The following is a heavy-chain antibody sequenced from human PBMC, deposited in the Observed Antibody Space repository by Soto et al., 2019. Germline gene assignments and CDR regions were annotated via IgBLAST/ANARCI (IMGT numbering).Heavy chain of an antibody. V-gene: IGHV1-18*01. Sequence: QVHLVQSGAEVKKPGASVKVSCKGSGYTFTSYGITWVRQAPGQGLEWMGWISAHNGNTDYAQRLQGRVTVTRDTSTSTAYMELRSLRSDDTVVYYCARGGYGDYWGQGALVTVSS. CDR1: GYTFTSYG. J-gene: IGHJ4*02. CDR2: ISAHNGNT. D-gene: IGHD1-1*01. CDR3: ARGGYGDY.